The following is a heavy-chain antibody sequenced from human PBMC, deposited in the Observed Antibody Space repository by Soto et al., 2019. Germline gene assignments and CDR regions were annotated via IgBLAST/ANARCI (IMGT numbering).Heavy chain of an antibody. Sequence: PVVSLRLSCSSSVFTFSSYLISLFLQAPGKGLEWVANIKQDGIEKYYVDSVKGLFTISRDNAKNSLYLQMNSLRAEDTAVYYCARVVGIFKEVWGKGTTVTVSS. CDR2: IKQDGIEK. CDR3: ARVVGIFKEV. D-gene: IGHD3-3*01. V-gene: IGHV3-7*03. J-gene: IGHJ6*04. CDR1: VFTFSSYL.